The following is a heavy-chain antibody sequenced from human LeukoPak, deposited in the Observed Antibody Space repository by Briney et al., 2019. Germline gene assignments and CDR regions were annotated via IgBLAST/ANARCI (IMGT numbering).Heavy chain of an antibody. D-gene: IGHD6-13*01. CDR3: AREGQQLVYDY. CDR1: GYTFTTYD. CDR2: MNPNSGNT. J-gene: IGHJ4*02. Sequence: GASVKVSCKASGYTFTTYDINWVRQATGQGLEWMGWMNPNSGNTGYAQKFQGRVTMTRNTSISTAYMELSSLRSEDTAVYYRAREGQQLVYDYWGQGTLVTVSS. V-gene: IGHV1-8*01.